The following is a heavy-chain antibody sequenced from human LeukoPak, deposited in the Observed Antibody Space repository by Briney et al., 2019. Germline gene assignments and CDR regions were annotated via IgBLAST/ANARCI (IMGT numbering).Heavy chain of an antibody. V-gene: IGHV1-18*01. D-gene: IGHD3-22*01. Sequence: VASVKVSCKASGYTFTSYGISWVRQAPGQGLEWMGWISAYNGNTNYAQKLQGRVTMTTDTSTSTAYMELRSLRSDDTAVYYCARDYNAMIGTGFDPWGQGTLDTVSS. CDR3: ARDYNAMIGTGFDP. CDR1: GYTFTSYG. CDR2: ISAYNGNT. J-gene: IGHJ5*02.